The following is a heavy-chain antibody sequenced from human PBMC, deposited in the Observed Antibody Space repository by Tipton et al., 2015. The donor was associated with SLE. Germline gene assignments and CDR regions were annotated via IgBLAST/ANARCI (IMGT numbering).Heavy chain of an antibody. CDR1: GGSFSGYY. D-gene: IGHD2-8*02. J-gene: IGHJ5*02. CDR3: ARQSYPGLVVYAHNWFDP. Sequence: TLSLTCAVYGGSFSGYYWSWIRQPPGKGLEWIGEINQSGSTNYNPSLKSRVTISVDTSKNQFSLKLSSVTAADTAVYYCARQSYPGLVVYAHNWFDPWGQGTLVTVSS. V-gene: IGHV4-34*01. CDR2: INQSGST.